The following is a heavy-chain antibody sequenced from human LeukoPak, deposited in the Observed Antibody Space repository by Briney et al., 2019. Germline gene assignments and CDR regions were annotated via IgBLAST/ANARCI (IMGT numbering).Heavy chain of an antibody. CDR2: IYYSGGT. Sequence: SGTLSLTCMDPVGSISIYYWSCGRQRPERGVGWVSYIYYSGGTSYNPTLKSRVTISVDTSKNQFSLKLSSVTAADTAVYYCASHSSWRSYYFDYWGQGTLVTVSS. J-gene: IGHJ4*02. V-gene: IGHV4-59*01. CDR1: VGSISIYY. D-gene: IGHD6-13*01. CDR3: ASHSSWRSYYFDY.